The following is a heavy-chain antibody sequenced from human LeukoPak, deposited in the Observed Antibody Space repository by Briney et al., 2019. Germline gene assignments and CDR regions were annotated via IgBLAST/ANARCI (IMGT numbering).Heavy chain of an antibody. CDR2: ISSSGRTI. V-gene: IGHV3-48*03. Sequence: GGSLRLSCAVSGFSSYEMNWVRQAPGQGLEWVSYISSSGRTIYYADSVKGRFTISRDSAKNSLYLQMNSLRVEDTAVYYCARRAIAEGFDYWGQGTLVTASS. CDR1: GFSSYE. CDR3: ARRAIAEGFDY. D-gene: IGHD6-13*01. J-gene: IGHJ4*02.